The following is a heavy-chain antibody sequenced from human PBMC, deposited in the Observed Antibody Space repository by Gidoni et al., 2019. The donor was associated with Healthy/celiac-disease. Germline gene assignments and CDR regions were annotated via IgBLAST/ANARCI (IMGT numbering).Heavy chain of an antibody. D-gene: IGHD1-26*01. J-gene: IGHJ4*02. CDR2: MYSGGST. Sequence: EVQLVESGGGLVQPGGSLRLSCAASGFTVSSNYMSWVRQAPGKGLEWVSVMYSGGSTYYADSGKGRFTISRDNSKNTLYLQMNSLRAEDTAVYYCARQSETYYTLDYWGQGTLVTVSS. CDR3: ARQSETYYTLDY. V-gene: IGHV3-66*04. CDR1: GFTVSSNY.